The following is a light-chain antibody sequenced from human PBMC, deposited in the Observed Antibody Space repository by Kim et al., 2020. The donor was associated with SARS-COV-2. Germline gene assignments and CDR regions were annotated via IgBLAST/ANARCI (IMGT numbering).Light chain of an antibody. CDR3: QQYNDWPLLT. Sequence: IVMTQSPATLSVSPGERVTLSCRASQSVKNNLAWYQQRPGQAPRLLIYGASTRATDISARFSGSGSGTEFTLTIRSLQSEDLAVYYCQQYNDWPLLTFGGGTKVEIK. V-gene: IGKV3-15*01. J-gene: IGKJ4*01. CDR2: GAS. CDR1: QSVKNN.